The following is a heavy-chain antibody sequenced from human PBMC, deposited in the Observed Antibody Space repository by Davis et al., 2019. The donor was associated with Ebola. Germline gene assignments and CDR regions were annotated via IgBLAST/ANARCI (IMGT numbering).Heavy chain of an antibody. CDR3: ARDTGNWFDP. Sequence: PSETLSLTCTVSGDSISSDYWTWIRQPPGKGLEWIGYIYYSGNTYYNPSLKSRVTITVDTSKNQFSLKLSSVTAADTAVYYFARDTGNWFDPWGQGTVVTVSS. CDR1: GDSISSDY. D-gene: IGHD4-17*01. V-gene: IGHV4-59*01. CDR2: IYYSGNT. J-gene: IGHJ5*02.